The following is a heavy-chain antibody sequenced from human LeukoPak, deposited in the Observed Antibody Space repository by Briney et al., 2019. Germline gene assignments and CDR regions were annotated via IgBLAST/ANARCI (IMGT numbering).Heavy chain of an antibody. CDR2: ISGSGGST. J-gene: IGHJ6*04. D-gene: IGHD3-10*02. CDR1: GFTFSSYG. Sequence: PGGSLRLSCAASGFTFSSYGMSWVRQAPGKGLEWVSAISGSGGSTYYADSVKGRSTISRDNAKNSLYLQMNSLRAEDTAVYYCAELGTTMIGGVWGKGTTVTISS. V-gene: IGHV3-23*01. CDR3: AELGTTMIGGV.